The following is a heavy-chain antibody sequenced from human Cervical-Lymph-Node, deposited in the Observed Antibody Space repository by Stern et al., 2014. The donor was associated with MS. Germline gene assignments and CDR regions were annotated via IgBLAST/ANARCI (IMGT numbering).Heavy chain of an antibody. D-gene: IGHD5-18*01. V-gene: IGHV1-2*04. Sequence: QVQLGQSGAEVKKPGASVKVSCKASGYTFTGYYMHWVRQAPGQGLEWMAWINPNTGGTNYAQKFQGWVTMTRDTSISTAYMELSRLRSDDTAVYYCARASGDTAMVPLDYWGQGTLVTVSS. CDR3: ARASGDTAMVPLDY. CDR2: INPNTGGT. CDR1: GYTFTGYY. J-gene: IGHJ4*02.